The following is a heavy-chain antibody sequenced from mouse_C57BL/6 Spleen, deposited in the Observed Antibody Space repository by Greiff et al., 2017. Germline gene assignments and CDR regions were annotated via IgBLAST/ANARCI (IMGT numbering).Heavy chain of an antibody. CDR1: GYTFTNYW. CDR2: IYPGGGYT. J-gene: IGHJ1*03. D-gene: IGHD1-1*01. Sequence: VKLQQSGAELVRPGTSVKMSCKASGYTFTNYWIGWAKQRPGHGLEWIGDIYPGGGYTNYNEKFKGKATLTADKSSSTAYMQFSSLTSEDSAIYYCARSGYGSSPYWYFDVWGTGTTVTVSS. CDR3: ARSGYGSSPYWYFDV. V-gene: IGHV1-63*01.